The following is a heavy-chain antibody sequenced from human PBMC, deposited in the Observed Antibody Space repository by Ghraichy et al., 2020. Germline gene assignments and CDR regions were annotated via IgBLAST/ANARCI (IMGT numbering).Heavy chain of an antibody. V-gene: IGHV3-23*01. CDR2: ISVSGDAT. CDR3: ARIAVSGRWYFDL. Sequence: GGSLRLSCAASEFTFSNCPMSWVRQAPGERLEWVSSISVSGDATFYADSVQGLFTVSRDNSKNTLYLQMNSLRDDDTAVYSCARIAVSGRWYFDLWGRGTQVTGSS. CDR1: EFTFSNCP. D-gene: IGHD6-19*01. J-gene: IGHJ2*01.